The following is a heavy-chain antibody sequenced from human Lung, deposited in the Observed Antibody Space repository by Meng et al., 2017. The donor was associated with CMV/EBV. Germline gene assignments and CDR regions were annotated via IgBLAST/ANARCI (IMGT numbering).Heavy chain of an antibody. J-gene: IGHJ4*02. D-gene: IGHD2-21*01. CDR2: FYYRGNS. V-gene: IGHV4-59*01. CDR3: ARGSYLAVEG. Sequence: QVQWRGAGPGLVKPSGTLSLTCTVSGGSINSYYWSWIRQPPGQGLEWLGYFYYRGNSNYNPSLKSRVTISVDTSKNLFSLNLTSVTAADAALYYCARGSYLAVEGWGLGTLVTVSS. CDR1: GGSINSYY.